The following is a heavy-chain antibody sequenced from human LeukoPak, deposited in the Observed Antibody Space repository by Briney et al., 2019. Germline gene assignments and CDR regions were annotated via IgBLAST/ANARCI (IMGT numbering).Heavy chain of an antibody. Sequence: ASVKVSCKASGYTFTAYYMHWVRQAPGQGLEWMGWINPNGGGTNYAQKFQARVTMTRDTSISTAYMELSSLRYDDTAVYYCARARMSLGDFDYWGQGALVTVSS. J-gene: IGHJ4*02. D-gene: IGHD3-10*01. CDR2: INPNGGGT. V-gene: IGHV1-2*02. CDR3: ARARMSLGDFDY. CDR1: GYTFTAYY.